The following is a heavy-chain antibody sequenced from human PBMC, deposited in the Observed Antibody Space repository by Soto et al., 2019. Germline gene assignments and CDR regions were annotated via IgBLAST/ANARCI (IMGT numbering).Heavy chain of an antibody. V-gene: IGHV1-8*01. CDR2: MNPNSGNT. Sequence: ASVKVSCKASGYTFTSYDINWVRQATGRGLEWMGWMNPNSGNTGYAQKFQGRVTMTRNTSISTAYMELSSQRSEDTAVYYCAREISGSYRFDFWSQGTQVTVSS. J-gene: IGHJ4*02. CDR3: AREISGSYRFDF. D-gene: IGHD1-26*01. CDR1: GYTFTSYD.